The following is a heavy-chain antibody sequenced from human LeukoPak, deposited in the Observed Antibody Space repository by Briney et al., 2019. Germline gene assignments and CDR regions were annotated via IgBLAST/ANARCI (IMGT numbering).Heavy chain of an antibody. D-gene: IGHD3-10*01. CDR1: GDSVSSNTAA. V-gene: IGHV6-1*01. CDR3: ARWFGEPYWYFDL. CDR2: TYYRSKWYN. J-gene: IGHJ2*01. Sequence: SQTLSRTCAISGDSVSSNTAAWNWIRQSPSRGLEWLGRTYYRSKWYNDYAVSVKSRITINPDTSKNQFSLQMNSVTPEDTAVYYCARWFGEPYWYFDLWGRGTLVTVSS.